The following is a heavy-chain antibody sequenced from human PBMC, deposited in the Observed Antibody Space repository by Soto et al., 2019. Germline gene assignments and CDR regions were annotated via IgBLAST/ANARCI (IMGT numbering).Heavy chain of an antibody. D-gene: IGHD2-8*02. J-gene: IGHJ5*01. CDR1: GFTFSSYA. CDR3: AKGREKIVLVVYATLFDS. Sequence: QVQLVESGGGVVQSGKSLRLSCAASGFTFSSYAMHWVRQAPDKGLEWVAVISYDGRNEYYADSVKGRFTISRDNSKNTLELQMNSLRAEDTAVYYCAKGREKIVLVVYATLFDSWGQGTLVTVSS. V-gene: IGHV3-30*18. CDR2: ISYDGRNE.